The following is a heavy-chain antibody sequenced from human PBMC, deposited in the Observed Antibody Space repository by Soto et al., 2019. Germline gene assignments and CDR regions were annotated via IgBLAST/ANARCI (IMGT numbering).Heavy chain of an antibody. CDR3: TTYRVVVVPAAMFHWFDP. CDR2: IKSKTDGGTT. J-gene: IGHJ5*02. Sequence: EVQLVESGGGLVKPGGSLRLSCAASGFTFSNAWMSWVRQAPGKGLEWVGRIKSKTDGGTTDYAAPVKGRFTISRDDSKNTLYLQMNSLKTADTAVYYCTTYRVVVVPAAMFHWFDPWGQGTLVTVSS. D-gene: IGHD2-2*01. CDR1: GFTFSNAW. V-gene: IGHV3-15*01.